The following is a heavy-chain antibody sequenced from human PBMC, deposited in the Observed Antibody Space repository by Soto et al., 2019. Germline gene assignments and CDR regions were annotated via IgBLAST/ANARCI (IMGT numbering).Heavy chain of an antibody. D-gene: IGHD6-13*01. Sequence: PGGSLRLSCAASGFTFSSYGMHWVRQAPGKGLEWVAVISYDGSNKYYADSVKGRFTISRDNSKNTLYLQMNSLRAEDTAVYYCANGHQAAAAGPLTYGMDVWGQGTTVTVSS. V-gene: IGHV3-30*18. CDR3: ANGHQAAAAGPLTYGMDV. CDR1: GFTFSSYG. J-gene: IGHJ6*02. CDR2: ISYDGSNK.